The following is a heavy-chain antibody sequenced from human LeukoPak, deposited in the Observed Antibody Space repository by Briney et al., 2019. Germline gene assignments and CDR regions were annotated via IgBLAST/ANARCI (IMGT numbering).Heavy chain of an antibody. D-gene: IGHD1/OR15-1a*01. V-gene: IGHV4-4*02. Sequence: PSETLSLTCAVSGGSISSSNWWSWVRQPPGKGLEWIGYIYHSGSTYYNPSLKSRVSISADTSKNQFSLKLISVTAADTAVYYCAREEQDYYYYAMDVWGQGTTVIVSS. CDR2: IYHSGST. CDR3: AREEQDYYYYAMDV. J-gene: IGHJ6*02. CDR1: GGSISSSNW.